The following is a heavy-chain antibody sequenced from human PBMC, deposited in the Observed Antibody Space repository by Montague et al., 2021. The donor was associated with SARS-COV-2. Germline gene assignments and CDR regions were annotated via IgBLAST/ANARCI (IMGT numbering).Heavy chain of an antibody. V-gene: IGHV4-31*03. J-gene: IGHJ3*02. Sequence: TLSLTCTVSGGSISNGGYYCSWIRQHPGKGLEWIGHMCDSGNTYYNPSLPSRVTMSLDTSKNQFSLKLSSVTAADTAVYYCARGDGVVVAAPYIWGQGTTVTVSS. CDR1: GGSISNGGYY. CDR3: ARGDGVVVAAPYI. CDR2: MCDSGNT. D-gene: IGHD2-15*01.